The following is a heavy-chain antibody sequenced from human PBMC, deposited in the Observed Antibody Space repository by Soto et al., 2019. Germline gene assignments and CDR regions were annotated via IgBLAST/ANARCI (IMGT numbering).Heavy chain of an antibody. D-gene: IGHD3-10*01. Sequence: SETLSLTCTVSGGSISSSSYYWGWIRQPPGKGLEWIGSIYSGGSTYYNPSLKSRVTISVDTSKNQFPLKLSSVTAADTAVYYCASRVYGAPLWGQGTLVTVSS. J-gene: IGHJ4*02. CDR2: IYSGGST. CDR3: ASRVYGAPL. CDR1: GGSISSSSYY. V-gene: IGHV4-39*01.